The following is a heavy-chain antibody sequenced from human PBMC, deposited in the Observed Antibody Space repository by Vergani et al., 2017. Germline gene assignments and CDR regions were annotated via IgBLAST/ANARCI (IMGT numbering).Heavy chain of an antibody. CDR1: GFTFSSYA. CDR3: ARDQVQGYSLYYYGMDV. Sequence: EVQLLESGGGLVQPGGSLRLSCAASGFTFSSYAMSWVRQAPGKGLEWVSYISSSGSTIYYADSVKGRFTISRDNAKNSLYLQMNSLRAEDTAVYYCARDQVQGYSLYYYGMDVWGQGTTVTVSS. CDR2: ISSSGSTI. D-gene: IGHD2-15*01. V-gene: IGHV3-48*03. J-gene: IGHJ6*02.